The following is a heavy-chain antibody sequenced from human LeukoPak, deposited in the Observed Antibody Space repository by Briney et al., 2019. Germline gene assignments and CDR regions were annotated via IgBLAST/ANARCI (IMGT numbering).Heavy chain of an antibody. CDR1: GGSISTYY. D-gene: IGHD3-3*01. CDR3: ARAVGPWDYDFWSGYYTGIRYYYYGMDV. J-gene: IGHJ6*02. Sequence: SETLSLTCTVSGGSISTYYWSWIRQPPGEGLEWIGYIYYSGSTNYNPSLKSRVTISVDTSKNQFSLKLSSVTAADTAVYYCARAVGPWDYDFWSGYYTGIRYYYYGMDVWGQGTTVTVSS. CDR2: IYYSGST. V-gene: IGHV4-59*01.